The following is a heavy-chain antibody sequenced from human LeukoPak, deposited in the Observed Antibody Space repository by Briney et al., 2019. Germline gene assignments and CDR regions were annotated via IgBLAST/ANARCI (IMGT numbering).Heavy chain of an antibody. CDR3: AKARGGWSYFDY. CDR1: GFTFSSYS. D-gene: IGHD6-19*01. Sequence: GGSLRLSCAASGFTFSSYSMNWVRQAPGKGLEWVSAISGSGGSTYYADSVKGRFTISRDNSKNTLYLQMNSLRAEDTAVYYCAKARGGWSYFDYWGQGTLVTVSS. V-gene: IGHV3-23*01. CDR2: ISGSGGST. J-gene: IGHJ4*02.